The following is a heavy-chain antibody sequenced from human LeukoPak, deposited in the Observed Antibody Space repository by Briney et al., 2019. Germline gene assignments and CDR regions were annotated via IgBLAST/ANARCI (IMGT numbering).Heavy chain of an antibody. Sequence: GESLRISCQGFGYSFTSYWIGWVRQMPGKGMEWMGVIYPGDSRIRYNPSFQGQVTISVDKSISTAYLQWVSLKASDTAMYYCACRDLTSTWSFPWGQGTLVTVSS. J-gene: IGHJ5*02. D-gene: IGHD6-13*01. CDR3: ACRDLTSTWSFP. V-gene: IGHV5-51*01. CDR1: GYSFTSYW. CDR2: IYPGDSRI.